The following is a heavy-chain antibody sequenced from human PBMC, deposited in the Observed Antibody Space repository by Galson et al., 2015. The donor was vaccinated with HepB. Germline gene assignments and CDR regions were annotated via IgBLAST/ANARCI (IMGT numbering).Heavy chain of an antibody. V-gene: IGHV1-46*01. CDR2: INPSGGST. D-gene: IGHD3-22*01. CDR3: AREHYYDSSGYYYGAGWY. J-gene: IGHJ4*02. CDR1: GYTFTSYY. Sequence: SVKVSCKASGYTFTSYYMHWVRQAPGQGLEWMGIINPSGGSTSYAQKFQGRVTMTRDTSTSTVYMELSSLRSEDTAVYYCAREHYYDSSGYYYGAGWYWGQGTLVTVSS.